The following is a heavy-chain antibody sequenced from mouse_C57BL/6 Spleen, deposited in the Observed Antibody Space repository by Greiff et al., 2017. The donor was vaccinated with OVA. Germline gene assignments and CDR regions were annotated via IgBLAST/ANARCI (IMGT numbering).Heavy chain of an antibody. D-gene: IGHD5-5*01. Sequence: QVQLQQPGAELVKPGASVKLSCKASGYTFTSYWMQWVKQRPGQGLEWIGAIDPSDSYTNYNQKFKGKATLTVDTSSSTAYMQLSSLTSEDSAVYYCTLPYAMDYWGQGTSVTVSS. CDR1: GYTFTSYW. V-gene: IGHV1-50*01. CDR3: TLPYAMDY. CDR2: IDPSDSYT. J-gene: IGHJ4*01.